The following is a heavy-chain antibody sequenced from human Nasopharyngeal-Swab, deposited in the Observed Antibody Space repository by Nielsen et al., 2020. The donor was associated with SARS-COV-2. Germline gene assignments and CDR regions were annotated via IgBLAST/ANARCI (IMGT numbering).Heavy chain of an antibody. D-gene: IGHD3-22*01. Sequence: SETLSLTFTLSGGSISSGGYYWSWIRQHPGKGLAWIWYIYYSGSTYYNPSLKSRVTTSVETSKNQFSLKLISVTAADTAVYYCARAPIVVVITAFDYWGQGTLVTVSS. J-gene: IGHJ4*02. CDR1: GGSISSGGYY. V-gene: IGHV4-31*03. CDR3: ARAPIVVVITAFDY. CDR2: IYYSGST.